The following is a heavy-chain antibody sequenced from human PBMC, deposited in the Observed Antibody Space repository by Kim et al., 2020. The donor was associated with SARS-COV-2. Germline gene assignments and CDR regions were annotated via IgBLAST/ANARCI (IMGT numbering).Heavy chain of an antibody. CDR2: TDSDGTI. CDR3: ARDPGLPNGMDD. V-gene: IGHV3-53*01. Sequence: GGSLRLSCAASGFTVKDDYMSWVRQAPGKGLEWVSTTDSDGTIYCGESVKGRFTFSRDTSKKALYLQMNTLTTEDTAVYFCARDPGLPNGMDDWGQGTTVIVSS. CDR1: GFTVKDDY. J-gene: IGHJ6*02.